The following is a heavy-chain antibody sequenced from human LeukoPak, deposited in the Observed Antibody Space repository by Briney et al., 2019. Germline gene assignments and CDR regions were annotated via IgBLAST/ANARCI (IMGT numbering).Heavy chain of an antibody. D-gene: IGHD5-24*01. CDR3: AKDRWLQLRDAFDI. J-gene: IGHJ3*02. CDR1: GFTSSSYE. Sequence: PGGSLRLSCAASGFTSSSYEMNWVRQAPGKGLEWVSYISSSGSTIYYADSVKGRFTISRDNAKNSLYLQMNSLRAEDTAVYYCAKDRWLQLRDAFDIWGQGTMVTVSS. V-gene: IGHV3-48*03. CDR2: ISSSGSTI.